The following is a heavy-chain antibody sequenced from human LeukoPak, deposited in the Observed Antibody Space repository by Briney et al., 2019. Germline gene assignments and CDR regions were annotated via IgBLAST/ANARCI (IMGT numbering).Heavy chain of an antibody. CDR1: GGSISSYY. V-gene: IGHV4-59*01. J-gene: IGHJ4*02. CDR2: IYYSGST. D-gene: IGHD1-26*01. CDR3: ARQPVGAARYFDY. Sequence: SETLSLTCTVSGGSISSYYWSWIRQPPGKGLEWIGYIYYSGSTNYNPPLKSRVTISVDTSKNQFSLKLSSVTAADTAVYYCARQPVGAARYFDYWCQGTLVTVSS.